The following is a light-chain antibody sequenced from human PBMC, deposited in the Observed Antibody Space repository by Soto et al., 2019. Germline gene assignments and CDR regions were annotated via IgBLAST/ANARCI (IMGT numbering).Light chain of an antibody. Sequence: EIVMTQSPATLSVPPGERATLSCRASQSVSSNLAWYQQKPGQAPRLLIYGASSRATGIPARFSGSGSGREFTLTISSLQSEDFAVYYCQQYDNWPWTFGQGTKVDIK. J-gene: IGKJ1*01. CDR1: QSVSSN. CDR3: QQYDNWPWT. V-gene: IGKV3-15*01. CDR2: GAS.